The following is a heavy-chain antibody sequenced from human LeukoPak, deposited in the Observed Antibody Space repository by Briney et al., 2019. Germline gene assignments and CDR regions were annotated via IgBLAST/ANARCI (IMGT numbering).Heavy chain of an antibody. CDR3: ARDLVGYYGSLDP. CDR1: GFTFSSYS. D-gene: IGHD3-10*01. V-gene: IGHV3-21*01. J-gene: IGHJ5*02. CDR2: ISSSSSYI. Sequence: PGGSLRLSCAASGFTFSSYSMNWVRQAPGKGLEWVSSISSSSSYIYYADSVKGRFTISRDNAKNSLYLQMNSLRAEDTAVYYCARDLVGYYGSLDPWGQGTLVTVSS.